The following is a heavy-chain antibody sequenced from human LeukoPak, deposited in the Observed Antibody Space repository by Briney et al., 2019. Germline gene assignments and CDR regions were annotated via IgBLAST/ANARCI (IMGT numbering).Heavy chain of an antibody. CDR3: ARSLYSNYAGGVDY. CDR1: GGTFSSYA. J-gene: IGHJ4*02. CDR2: ISAYNGNT. Sequence: ASVKVSCKASGGTFSSYAISWVRQAPGQGLEWMGWISAYNGNTNYAQKLQGRVTMTTDTSTSTAYMELRSLRSDDTAVYYCARSLYSNYAGGVDYWGQGTLVTVSS. D-gene: IGHD4-11*01. V-gene: IGHV1-18*01.